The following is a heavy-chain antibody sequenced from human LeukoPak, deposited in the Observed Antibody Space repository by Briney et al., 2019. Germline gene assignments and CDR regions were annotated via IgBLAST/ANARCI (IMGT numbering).Heavy chain of an antibody. V-gene: IGHV3-23*01. D-gene: IGHD3-3*01. CDR1: GITFSSHA. CDR2: ISGSGGTT. Sequence: GGSLRLSCAASGITFSSHAMSWVRQVPGKGLQWVSSISGSGGTTYYADSVKGRFTISRDNSENTLYLQMNSLRAEDTAVYYCASWAGNTQSDSWSGPFDYWGQGTLVTVSS. J-gene: IGHJ4*02. CDR3: ASWAGNTQSDSWSGPFDY.